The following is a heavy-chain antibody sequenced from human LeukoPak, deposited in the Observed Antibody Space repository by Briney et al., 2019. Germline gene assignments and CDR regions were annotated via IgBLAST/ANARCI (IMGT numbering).Heavy chain of an antibody. Sequence: GGSLRLSCAASGFTFSSYDMHWVRHATGKGLEWVSAIGTAGDTYYPGSVKGRFTISRENAKNSLYLQMNSLRAGDTAVYYCARGRFNRDFWSGYYTYYFDYWGQGTLVTVSS. CDR2: IGTAGDT. CDR1: GFTFSSYD. CDR3: ARGRFNRDFWSGYYTYYFDY. J-gene: IGHJ4*02. V-gene: IGHV3-13*01. D-gene: IGHD3-3*01.